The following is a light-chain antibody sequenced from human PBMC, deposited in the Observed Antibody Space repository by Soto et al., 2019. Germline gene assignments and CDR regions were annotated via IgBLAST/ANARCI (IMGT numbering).Light chain of an antibody. CDR3: QQYNNWPPLT. J-gene: IGKJ1*01. V-gene: IGKV3-15*01. Sequence: EIVMTQSPATLSVSPWERATLCFTVSQSVSSDLAWYQQKPGQAPRLLIYGASTRATGIPARFSGSGSGTEFTLTISSLQSEDFAVYYCQQYNNWPPLTFGQGTKVDIK. CDR2: GAS. CDR1: QSVSSD.